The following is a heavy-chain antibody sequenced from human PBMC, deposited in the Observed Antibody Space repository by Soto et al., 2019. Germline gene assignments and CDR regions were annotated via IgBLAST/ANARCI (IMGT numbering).Heavy chain of an antibody. CDR1: GFNLDDYA. D-gene: IGHD2-21*01. J-gene: IGHJ4*02. Sequence: EVELVESGGGLVQPGRSLRLSCEASGFNLDDYAMHWVRQGPGKGLEWVSGISWNSKRKDYADSVKGRFIISRDNEKNTLFLTMNSLKTEDTAVYYCVKAKGAVAIICYFDYWGKGTLLTVYS. V-gene: IGHV3-9*01. CDR3: VKAKGAVAIICYFDY. CDR2: ISWNSKRK.